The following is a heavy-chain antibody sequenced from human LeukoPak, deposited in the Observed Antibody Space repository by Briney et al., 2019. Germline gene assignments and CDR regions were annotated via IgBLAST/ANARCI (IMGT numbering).Heavy chain of an antibody. CDR2: ISSSSSYI. D-gene: IGHD2-2*02. Sequence: GGSLRLSCAVSGFTFSSYRMNWVRQAPGKGLEWVSCISSSSSYIYYAGSVKGRFTTSRDNTKNSLYRQMNSLRAEDTAVYYCARAPRCSSTSCDMIFGYWGQGTLVTVSS. J-gene: IGHJ4*02. CDR1: GFTFSSYR. CDR3: ARAPRCSSTSCDMIFGY. V-gene: IGHV3-21*01.